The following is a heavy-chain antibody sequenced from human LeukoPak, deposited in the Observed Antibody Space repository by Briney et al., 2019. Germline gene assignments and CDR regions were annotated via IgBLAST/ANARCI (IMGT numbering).Heavy chain of an antibody. J-gene: IGHJ4*02. Sequence: SGGSLRLSCVASGFPFSSYWMTWVSQAPGKGLEWVSTISGGGGSTYYADSVKGRFTISRDNSKNTLYLQVNSLRAEDTAVYYCAKGGKWDVTPFDYWGQGTLVTVSS. D-gene: IGHD1-26*01. CDR1: GFPFSSYW. CDR3: AKGGKWDVTPFDY. CDR2: ISGGGGST. V-gene: IGHV3-23*01.